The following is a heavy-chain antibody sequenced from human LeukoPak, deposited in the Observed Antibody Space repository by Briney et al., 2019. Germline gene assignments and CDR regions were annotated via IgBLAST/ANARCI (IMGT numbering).Heavy chain of an antibody. V-gene: IGHV1-18*04. CDR2: ISAYKGNT. D-gene: IGHD3-16*01. Sequence: GASVTVSCKASGYTFISYGISWVRQAPGQGLEWMGWISAYKGNTKYAQKFQGRVTMTTDTSTSTAYMELRSLRSDDTAVYYCARVRGRSNWFDPWGQGTLVTVSS. CDR1: GYTFISYG. J-gene: IGHJ5*02. CDR3: ARVRGRSNWFDP.